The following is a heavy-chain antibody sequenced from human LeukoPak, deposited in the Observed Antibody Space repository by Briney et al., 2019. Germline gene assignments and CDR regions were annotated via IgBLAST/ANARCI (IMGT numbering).Heavy chain of an antibody. J-gene: IGHJ3*02. Sequence: EESLKISCKGSGYSFTSYWIGWVRQMPGKGLEWMGIIYPGDSDTRYSPSFQGQVTISADKSISTAYLQWSSLKASDTAMYYCARGYCSSTSCYGDAFDIWGQGTMVTVSS. D-gene: IGHD2-2*01. V-gene: IGHV5-51*01. CDR2: IYPGDSDT. CDR3: ARGYCSSTSCYGDAFDI. CDR1: GYSFTSYW.